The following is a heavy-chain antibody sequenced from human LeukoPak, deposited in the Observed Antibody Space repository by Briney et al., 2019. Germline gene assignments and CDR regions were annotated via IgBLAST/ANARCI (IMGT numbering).Heavy chain of an antibody. CDR1: GYTFSSHA. D-gene: IGHD1-26*01. J-gene: IGHJ4*02. Sequence: ASVKVSCTASGYTFSSHAMDWVRQAPGQRLEWMGWINGGNGNTKYSQKFQGRVTITRDTFATIVYMELSSLRSEDTAVYYCTRVAGVGATVLDYWGQGTLVTVSS. V-gene: IGHV1-3*01. CDR2: INGGNGNT. CDR3: TRVAGVGATVLDY.